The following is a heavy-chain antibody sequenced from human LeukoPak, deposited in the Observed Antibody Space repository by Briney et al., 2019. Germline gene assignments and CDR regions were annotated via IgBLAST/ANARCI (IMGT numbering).Heavy chain of an antibody. CDR2: TTTTNKYT. D-gene: IGHD3-10*01. J-gene: IGHJ3*02. CDR3: ARLIYGSGSYTAFDI. V-gene: IGHV3-21*01. CDR1: PNTPTTQT. Sequence: GGSPTPPHPPPPNTPTTQTTTPPPHPPTKHPEPPPTTTTTNKYTNHPDPLKGRFTISRDNAKNSLYLQMNSLRAEDTAVYYCARLIYGSGSYTAFDIWGQGTMVTVSS.